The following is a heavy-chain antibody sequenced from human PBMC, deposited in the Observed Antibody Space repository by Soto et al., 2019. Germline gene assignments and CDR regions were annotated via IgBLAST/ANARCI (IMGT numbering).Heavy chain of an antibody. J-gene: IGHJ4*02. V-gene: IGHV1-8*01. CDR2: MNPNSGNT. CDR3: ARGARW. Sequence: APAKASCKASGYTYTSYAINWVRQATGQGLEWMGWMNPNSGNTGYAQKFQGRVTMTRNTSISTAYMELSSLRSGDTAVYYCARGARWWGQGTLVTVSS. CDR1: GYTYTSYA.